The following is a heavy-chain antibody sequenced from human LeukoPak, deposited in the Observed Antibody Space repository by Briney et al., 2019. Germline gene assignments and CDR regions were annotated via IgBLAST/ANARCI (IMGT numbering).Heavy chain of an antibody. Sequence: GGSLRLSCAASGFTFSSYEMNWVRQAPGKGLEWVSSISSSSSYIYYADSVKGRFTISRDNAKNSLYLQMNSLRAEDTAVYYCARGRDGYNPFDYWGQGTLVTVSS. D-gene: IGHD5-24*01. J-gene: IGHJ4*02. CDR2: ISSSSSYI. CDR3: ARGRDGYNPFDY. CDR1: GFTFSSYE. V-gene: IGHV3-21*01.